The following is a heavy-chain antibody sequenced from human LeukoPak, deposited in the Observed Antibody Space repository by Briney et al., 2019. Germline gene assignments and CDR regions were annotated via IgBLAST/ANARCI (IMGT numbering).Heavy chain of an antibody. D-gene: IGHD5-18*01. V-gene: IGHV3-9*01. CDR3: AKDIGRVDTASTYMDV. CDR2: ISWNSFTI. J-gene: IGHJ6*03. Sequence: PGGSLRLSCAASGFTFDDYAMHWVRQAPGKGLEWVSGISWNSFTIGYADSVKGQFTISRDNAKNSLYLQMNSLRVEDTALYYCAKDIGRVDTASTYMDVWGKGTTVTISS. CDR1: GFTFDDYA.